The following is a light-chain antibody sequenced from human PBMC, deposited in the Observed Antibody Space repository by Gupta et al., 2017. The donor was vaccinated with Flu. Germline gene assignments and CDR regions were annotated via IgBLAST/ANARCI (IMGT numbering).Light chain of an antibody. J-gene: IGKJ1*01. CDR3: QHSYSIPWT. Sequence: DIQMTQSPSSLSASVGDRVTISCRASQSISNRLHWYQQKPGKAPKLLIYGASSLQSGVPSRFSGRGSGTDFTLTISSLQPEDFAAYYCQHSYSIPWTFGQGTKVEIK. V-gene: IGKV1-39*01. CDR2: GAS. CDR1: QSISNR.